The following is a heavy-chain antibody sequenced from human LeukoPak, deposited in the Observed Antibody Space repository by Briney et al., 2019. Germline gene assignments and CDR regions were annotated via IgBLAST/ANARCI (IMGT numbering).Heavy chain of an antibody. Sequence: SETLSLTCSVSGYSISYGYFWAWIRPPPGKGLEWIGSVYHSGSTHYTPSFKSRVTISLDTSKNHFSLKLTSVTAADTAVYFCASLTRDGYHFEWWGRGTLVTVSS. CDR2: VYHSGST. CDR3: ASLTRDGYHFEW. D-gene: IGHD6-13*01. V-gene: IGHV4-38-2*02. J-gene: IGHJ4*02. CDR1: GYSISYGYF.